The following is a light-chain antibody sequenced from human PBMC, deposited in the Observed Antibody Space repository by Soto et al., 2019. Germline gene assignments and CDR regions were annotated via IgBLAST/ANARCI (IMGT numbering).Light chain of an antibody. CDR3: QQYGSTPLT. J-gene: IGKJ4*01. CDR2: DAS. Sequence: EIVLKQSPDTLSLSPGERATLSCRASQSVRSNYLAWYQQKPGQAPSFLIYDASSRATGIPDRFSGSGSGTEFTLTISRLEPEDFAVYYCQQYGSTPLTFGGGTKVDIK. V-gene: IGKV3-20*01. CDR1: QSVRSNY.